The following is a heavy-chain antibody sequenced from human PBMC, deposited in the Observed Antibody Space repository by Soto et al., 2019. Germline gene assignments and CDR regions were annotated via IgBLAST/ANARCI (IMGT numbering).Heavy chain of an antibody. J-gene: IGHJ6*02. CDR2: IYYSGST. D-gene: IGHD3-10*01. V-gene: IGHV4-59*01. Sequence: PSETLSLTCTVSGGSISSYYWSWIRQPPGKGLEWIGYIYYSGSTNYNPSLKSRVTISVDTSKNQFSLKLSSVTAADTAVYYCAREGSMVRGTSYYYGMDVWGQGTTVTVSS. CDR3: AREGSMVRGTSYYYGMDV. CDR1: GGSISSYY.